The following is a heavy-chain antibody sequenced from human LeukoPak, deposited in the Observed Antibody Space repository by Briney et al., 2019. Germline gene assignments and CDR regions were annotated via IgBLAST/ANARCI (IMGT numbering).Heavy chain of an antibody. CDR3: AKGDYGDYAFDT. J-gene: IGHJ3*02. CDR1: GFTFDDYA. CDR2: ISWNSGSI. V-gene: IGHV3-9*01. Sequence: GRSLRLSCAASGFTFDDYAMPWVRQAPGKGLEWVSGISWNSGSIGYADSVKGRFTISRDNAKNSLYLQMNSLRAEDTALYYCAKGDYGDYAFDTWGQGTMVSVSS. D-gene: IGHD4-17*01.